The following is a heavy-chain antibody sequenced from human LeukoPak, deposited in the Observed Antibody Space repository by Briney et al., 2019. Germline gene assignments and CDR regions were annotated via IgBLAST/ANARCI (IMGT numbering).Heavy chain of an antibody. CDR2: ISYDGSSK. CDR3: ARGLSGYYFDY. V-gene: IGHV3-30-3*01. Sequence: GGSLRLSCAASGFTFSSYAMHWVRQAPGKGLEWVAVISYDGSSKYYADSVKGRFTISRDNSKNTLYLQMNSLRAEDTAVYYCARGLSGYYFDYWGQGTLVTVSS. CDR1: GFTFSSYA. D-gene: IGHD3-22*01. J-gene: IGHJ4*02.